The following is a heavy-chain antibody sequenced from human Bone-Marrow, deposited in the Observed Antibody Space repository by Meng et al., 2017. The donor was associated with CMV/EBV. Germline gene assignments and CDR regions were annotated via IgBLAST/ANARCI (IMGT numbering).Heavy chain of an antibody. CDR2: IRSKANSYAT. D-gene: IGHD6-19*01. J-gene: IGHJ4*02. CDR1: GFTFSGSS. V-gene: IGHV3-73*01. Sequence: GESLKISCAASGFTFSGSSMHWVRQASGKGLEWVGRIRSKANSYATAYAASVKGRFTISRDDSKNTAYLQMNSLKTEDTAVYYCTRIGCYPISGWGQGTLVTVSS. CDR3: TRIGCYPISG.